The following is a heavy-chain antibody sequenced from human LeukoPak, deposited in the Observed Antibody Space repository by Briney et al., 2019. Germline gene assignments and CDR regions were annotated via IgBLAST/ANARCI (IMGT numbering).Heavy chain of an antibody. CDR2: XXXXTDGGXT. Sequence: GGSLRLSCAXSXXTFXNXXXXXVXXXXGXXXXWXGRXXXXTDGGXTDYAAPVKGRFTISRDDSTSTLYLQMNSLRTENTAVYYCTTDPLGARYKHGRASYWGQGTLVTVSS. J-gene: IGHJ4*02. V-gene: IGHV3-15*01. CDR1: XXTFXNXX. D-gene: IGHD1-14*01. CDR3: TTDPLGARYKHGRASY.